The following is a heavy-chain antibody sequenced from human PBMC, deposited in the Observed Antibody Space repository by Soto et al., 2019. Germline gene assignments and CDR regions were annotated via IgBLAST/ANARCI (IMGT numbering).Heavy chain of an antibody. J-gene: IGHJ4*02. CDR1: GGTFSSYT. CDR2: IIPILGIA. D-gene: IGHD6-19*01. Sequence: QVQLVQSGAEVKKPGSSVKVSCKASGGTFSSYTISWVRQAPGQGLEWMGRIIPILGIANYAQKFQGRVTITADKSTSTAYMELSSLRSEDTAVYFCARGRIAVAGGDYWGQGTLVTVSS. V-gene: IGHV1-69*02. CDR3: ARGRIAVAGGDY.